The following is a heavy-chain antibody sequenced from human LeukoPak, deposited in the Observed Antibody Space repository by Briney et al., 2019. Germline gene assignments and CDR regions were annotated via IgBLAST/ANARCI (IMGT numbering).Heavy chain of an antibody. Sequence: GGSLRLSCVASGFTFSTYSMNWVRQAPGKGLEWVSYISYSSSAIYYADSVKGRFTISRDNAKNSLYLRMNSLRDEDTAVYYCARDSYGSSGYYYVSDYWGQGTLVTVSS. CDR3: ARDSYGSSGYYYVSDY. J-gene: IGHJ4*02. CDR1: GFTFSTYS. CDR2: ISYSSSAI. D-gene: IGHD3-22*01. V-gene: IGHV3-48*02.